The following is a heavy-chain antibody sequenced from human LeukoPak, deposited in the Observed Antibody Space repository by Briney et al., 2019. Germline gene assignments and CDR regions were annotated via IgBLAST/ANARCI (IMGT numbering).Heavy chain of an antibody. CDR1: GGSISSHY. J-gene: IGHJ3*02. Sequence: PSETLSLTCTVSGGSISSHYWSWIRQPPGKGLEWIGYIYYSGSTNYNPSLKSRVTISVDTSKNQFSLKLSSVTAADTAVYYCARQSSRTFDIWGQGTMVTVSS. CDR2: IYYSGST. V-gene: IGHV4-59*11. CDR3: ARQSSRTFDI.